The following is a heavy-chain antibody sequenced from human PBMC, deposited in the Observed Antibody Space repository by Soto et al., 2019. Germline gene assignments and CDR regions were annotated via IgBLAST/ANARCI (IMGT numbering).Heavy chain of an antibody. CDR2: ICFDGSSI. J-gene: IGHJ6*02. D-gene: IGHD2-2*01. Sequence: GGSLRLSCAASGFTFSDYAMQWVRQAPGKGLEWVAGICFDGSSIYYADSVKGRFIISRDNAKNSLYLQMNSLREDDTALYYCAREGSSSSNSSKRAYYYGMDVWGQGTTVTVSS. V-gene: IGHV3-33*01. CDR1: GFTFSDYA. CDR3: AREGSSSSNSSKRAYYYGMDV.